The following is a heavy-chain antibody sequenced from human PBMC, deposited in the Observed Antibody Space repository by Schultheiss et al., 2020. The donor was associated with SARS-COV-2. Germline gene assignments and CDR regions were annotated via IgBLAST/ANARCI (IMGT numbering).Heavy chain of an antibody. J-gene: IGHJ3*02. D-gene: IGHD3-3*01. Sequence: GGSLRLSCKGSGYSFTSYWISWVRQMPGKGLEWMGIIYPGDSDTRYSPSFQGQVTISADKSISTAYLQWSSLKASDTAMYYCARRASGYAFDIWGQGTMVTVSS. CDR1: GYSFTSYW. CDR3: ARRASGYAFDI. V-gene: IGHV5-51*01. CDR2: IYPGDSDT.